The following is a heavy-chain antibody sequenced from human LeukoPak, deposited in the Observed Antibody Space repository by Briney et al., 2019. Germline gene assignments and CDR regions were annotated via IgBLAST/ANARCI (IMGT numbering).Heavy chain of an antibody. Sequence: GGSLRLSCAASGFNFSTYAMSWVRQAPGKGLEWVSGISSSGGIVDSVKGRFIISRDNSKNTLYLQMNSLRAEDTAVYYCAKSYSSGWPRDAFGIWGQGTMVAVSS. J-gene: IGHJ3*02. CDR3: AKSYSSGWPRDAFGI. V-gene: IGHV3-23*01. CDR2: ISSSGG. CDR1: GFNFSTYA. D-gene: IGHD6-19*01.